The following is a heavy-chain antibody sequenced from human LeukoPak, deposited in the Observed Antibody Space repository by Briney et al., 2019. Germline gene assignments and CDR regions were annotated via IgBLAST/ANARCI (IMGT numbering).Heavy chain of an antibody. V-gene: IGHV3-48*03. D-gene: IGHD2/OR15-2a*01. J-gene: IGHJ3*02. CDR1: GFTFRSYE. CDR3: ARNSNSRGAFDI. CDR2: ISSSGSST. Sequence: SGGSLRLSCAASGFTFRSYEMNWVRQAPGKGLEWVSYISSSGSSTYYADSVKGRFTISRDNAKNSLYLQMNSLRAEDTAVYYCARNSNSRGAFDIWGQGTMVTVSS.